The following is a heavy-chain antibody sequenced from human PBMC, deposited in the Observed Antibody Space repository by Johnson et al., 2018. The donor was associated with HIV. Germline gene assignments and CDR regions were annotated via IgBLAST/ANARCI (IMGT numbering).Heavy chain of an antibody. D-gene: IGHD1-1*01. CDR1: GFTFSNAW. CDR3: ARGVKQQLSVVDAFDI. V-gene: IGHV3-30*13. CDR2: ISYDGSNE. Sequence: QVQLVESGGGLVKPGGSLRLSCAASGFTFSNAWMSWVRQAPGKGLEWVAVISYDGSNEYYADSVKGRFTISRDNSKNRLYLQMNSLRAEDTAVYFCARGVKQQLSVVDAFDIWGQGTMVIVSS. J-gene: IGHJ3*02.